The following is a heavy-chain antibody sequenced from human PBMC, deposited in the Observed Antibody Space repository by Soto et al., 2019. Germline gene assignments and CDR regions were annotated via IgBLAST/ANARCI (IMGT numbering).Heavy chain of an antibody. D-gene: IGHD6-13*01. CDR1: GGSISSSSYY. CDR2: IYYSGST. V-gene: IGHV4-39*01. Sequence: SETLSLTCTVSGGSISSSSYYWGWIRQPPGKGLEWIGSIYYSGSTYYNPSLKSRVTISVDTSKNQFSLKLSSVTAADTAVYYCAAAAAKMGWFDPWGQGTLVTVSS. J-gene: IGHJ5*02. CDR3: AAAAAKMGWFDP.